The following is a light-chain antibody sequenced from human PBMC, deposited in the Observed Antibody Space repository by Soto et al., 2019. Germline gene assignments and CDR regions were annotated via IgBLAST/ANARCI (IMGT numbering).Light chain of an antibody. CDR2: DVT. CDR1: ASDVGGYNY. J-gene: IGLJ2*01. V-gene: IGLV2-14*03. Sequence: QSVLTQPASVSGSPGQSITIFCSGTASDVGGYNYVSWYQQHPGKVPKLTIYDVTSRPSGVSTRFSGSKSGNTASLIISGLQAEDEATYYCSSYRSSPTPHLVFGGGTKVTVL. CDR3: SSYRSSPTPHLV.